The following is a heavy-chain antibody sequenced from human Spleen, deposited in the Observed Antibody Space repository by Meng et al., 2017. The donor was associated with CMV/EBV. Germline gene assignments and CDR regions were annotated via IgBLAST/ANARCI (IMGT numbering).Heavy chain of an antibody. CDR2: INPYNGGT. CDR3: ARRGGYCSSTSCFGDYGMDV. D-gene: IGHD2-2*01. CDR1: GYTFTGYY. Sequence: ASVKVSCKASGYTFTGYYIHWVRQAPGQGLEWMGWINPYNGGTNYAQNFQGRVTMTSDTSISTAYMELSRLRSDDTAVYYCARRGGYCSSTSCFGDYGMDVWGQGTTVTVSS. V-gene: IGHV1-2*02. J-gene: IGHJ6*02.